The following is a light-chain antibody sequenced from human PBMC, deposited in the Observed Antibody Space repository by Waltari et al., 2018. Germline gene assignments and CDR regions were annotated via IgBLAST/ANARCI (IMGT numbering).Light chain of an antibody. CDR3: QSYDNSLSSWV. CDR2: GST. V-gene: IGLV1-40*01. CDR1: SSNIGAGYD. Sequence: QSVLTQPPSVSGTPGQSFTISCTGGSSNIGAGYDVLWYQQLRGAAPKVGICGSTTRATGVTARFSASKSGTSASLAITGLQADDEADYYCQSYDNSLSSWVFGGGTKLTVL. J-gene: IGLJ3*02.